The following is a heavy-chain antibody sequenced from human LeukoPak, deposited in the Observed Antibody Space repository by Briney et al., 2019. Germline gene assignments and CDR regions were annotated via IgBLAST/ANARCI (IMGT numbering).Heavy chain of an antibody. CDR2: INPNSGGT. CDR3: ARVEDIVVVAHFDY. CDR1: GYTFTGYY. J-gene: IGHJ4*02. Sequence: GASVKVSCKASGYTFTGYYMHWVRQAPGQGLEWMGWINPNSGGTNYAQKFQGRVTMTRDTSISTAYMELSRLRSDDTAVYYCARVEDIVVVAHFDYWRQGTLVTVSS. D-gene: IGHD2-15*01. V-gene: IGHV1-2*02.